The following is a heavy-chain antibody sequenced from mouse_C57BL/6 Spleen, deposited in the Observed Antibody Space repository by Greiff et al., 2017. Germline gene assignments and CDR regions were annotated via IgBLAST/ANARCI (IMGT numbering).Heavy chain of an antibody. CDR1: GYSFSSYW. D-gene: IGHD3-2*02. CDR2: IYPGDGDT. Sequence: QVQLKQSGAELVKPGASVKISCKASGYSFSSYWMNWVKQRPGKGLEWIGQIYPGDGDTNYNGKFKGKATLTADKSSSTAYMQLSSLTSEDSAVYFCARSGGGDYYFDYWGQGTTLTVSS. J-gene: IGHJ2*01. V-gene: IGHV1-80*01. CDR3: ARSGGGDYYFDY.